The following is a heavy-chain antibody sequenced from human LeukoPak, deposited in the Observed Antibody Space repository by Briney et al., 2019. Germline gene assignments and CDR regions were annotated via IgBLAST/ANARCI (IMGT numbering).Heavy chain of an antibody. CDR2: IRNKANSYAT. J-gene: IGHJ4*02. V-gene: IGHV3-73*01. Sequence: GGSLRLSCAASGFTFSGSAMHWVRQASGKGLEWVGRIRNKANSYATAYAASVKGRFTISRDDSRNTAYLQMNSLKTEDTAVYYCTRLIVGATDWGQGTLVTVSS. CDR3: TRLIVGATD. D-gene: IGHD1-26*01. CDR1: GFTFSGSA.